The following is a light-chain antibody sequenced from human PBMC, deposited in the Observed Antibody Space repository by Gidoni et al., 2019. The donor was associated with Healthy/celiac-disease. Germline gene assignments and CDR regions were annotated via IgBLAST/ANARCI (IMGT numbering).Light chain of an antibody. CDR2: WAS. V-gene: IGKV4-1*01. CDR3: QQYYSTPLT. J-gene: IGKJ1*01. CDR1: QSVLYSSNNKNY. Sequence: IVMTQSPHSLAVSLGERATIHCKSSQSVLYSSNNKNYLAWYQQKPGQPPKLLIYWASTRESGVPDRFSGSGSGTDFTLTISSLQAEDVAVYYCQQYYSTPLTFGQGTKVEIK.